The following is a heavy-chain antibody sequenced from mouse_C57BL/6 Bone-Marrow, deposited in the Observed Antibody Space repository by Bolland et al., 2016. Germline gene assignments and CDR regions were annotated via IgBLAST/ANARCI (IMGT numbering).Heavy chain of an antibody. V-gene: IGHV1-18*01. Sequence: DINPNNGGTIYNQKFKGKATLTVDKSSSTAYMELRSLTSEDTPVYYCAGPSPMDYWGQGTS. CDR3: AGPSPMDY. J-gene: IGHJ4*01. CDR2: INPNNGGT.